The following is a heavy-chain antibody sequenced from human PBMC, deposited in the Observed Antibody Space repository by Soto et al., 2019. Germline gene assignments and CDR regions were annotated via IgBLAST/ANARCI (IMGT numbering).Heavy chain of an antibody. Sequence: GSLRLSCAVSGFTFSSYAMSWVRQTPGKGLEWVSVLSSSGGTTFYADSVKGRFTISRDNSKNTLFLQMNSLRAEDTAVYYCAKHAAYSGNEIDYWGQGTLVTVSS. CDR3: AKHAAYSGNEIDY. J-gene: IGHJ4*02. CDR2: LSSSGGTT. CDR1: GFTFSSYA. D-gene: IGHD5-12*01. V-gene: IGHV3-23*01.